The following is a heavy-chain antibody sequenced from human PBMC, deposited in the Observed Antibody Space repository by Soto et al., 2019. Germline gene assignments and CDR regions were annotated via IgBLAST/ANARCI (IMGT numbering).Heavy chain of an antibody. V-gene: IGHV3-21*01. J-gene: IGHJ6*02. D-gene: IGHD2-2*02. CDR2: ISSRSDI. CDR1: GFAFSTYN. CDR3: AREYTAWPLAYGLDV. Sequence: LXLSCVGSGFAFSTYNINWVRQAPGKGLEWVSSISSRSDIYYADSVKGRFTISRDNAKNSVSLQMNSLRAEDTAVYYCAREYTAWPLAYGLDVWGQGTTVTGSS.